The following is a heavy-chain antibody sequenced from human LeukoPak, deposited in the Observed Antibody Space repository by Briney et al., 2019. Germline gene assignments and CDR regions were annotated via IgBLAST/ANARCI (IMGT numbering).Heavy chain of an antibody. V-gene: IGHV3-30-3*01. CDR3: ARDLGFGELEY. Sequence: GGSLRLSCAASGFTFSNYAMHWVRQAPGKGLEWVAITSYDGSNKYYADSVKGRFTISRDNSKNTLYLQMNSLRAEDTAVYYCARDLGFGELEYWGQGTLVTVSS. CDR2: TSYDGSNK. D-gene: IGHD3-10*01. CDR1: GFTFSNYA. J-gene: IGHJ4*02.